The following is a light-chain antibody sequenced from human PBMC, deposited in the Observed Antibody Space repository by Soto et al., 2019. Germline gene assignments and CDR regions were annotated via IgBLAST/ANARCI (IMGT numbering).Light chain of an antibody. CDR1: SSDVGGYNY. V-gene: IGLV2-14*01. J-gene: IGLJ1*01. CDR2: EVT. Sequence: QSVLAQPASVSGSPGQSITISCTGTSSDVGGYNYVSWYKQHPGKAPKLMIYEVTNRPSGVSNRFSGSKSGNTASLTISGLQAEDEADYYCSSYTSRSTRYVFGTRTKVIV. CDR3: SSYTSRSTRYV.